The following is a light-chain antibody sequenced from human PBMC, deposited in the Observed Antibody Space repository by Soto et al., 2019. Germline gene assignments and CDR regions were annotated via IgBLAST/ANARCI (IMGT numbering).Light chain of an antibody. CDR1: QSISST. V-gene: IGKV3-15*01. J-gene: IGKJ1*01. CDR2: DAS. Sequence: EIVMTQSPATLSVSPGERATLSCRASQSISSTLAWYQQKPGQGPRLLIYDASTRAAGIPARFSGSGSGTNFTLTISSLQSEDFAVYYCQQYNNWLKWTFGQGTKVEIK. CDR3: QQYNNWLKWT.